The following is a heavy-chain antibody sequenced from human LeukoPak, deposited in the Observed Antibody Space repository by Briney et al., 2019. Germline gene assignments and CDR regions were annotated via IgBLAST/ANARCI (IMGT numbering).Heavy chain of an antibody. V-gene: IGHV3-21*01. CDR3: ARDRDGYSDLLN. Sequence: GGSLRLSCAASGFTFSSYSMNWVRQAPGKGLEWVSSISSSSSYIYYADSVKSRFTISRDNAKNSLYLQMNSLRAEDTAVYYCARDRDGYSDLLNWGQGTLVTVSS. CDR1: GFTFSSYS. CDR2: ISSSSSYI. D-gene: IGHD5-24*01. J-gene: IGHJ4*02.